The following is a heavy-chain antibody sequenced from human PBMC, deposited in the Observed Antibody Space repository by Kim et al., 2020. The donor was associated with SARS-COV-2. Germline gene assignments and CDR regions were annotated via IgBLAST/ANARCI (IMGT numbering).Heavy chain of an antibody. CDR1: GGSFSGYY. V-gene: IGHV4-34*01. Sequence: SETLSLTCAVYGGSFSGYYWSWIRQPPGKGLEWIGEINHSGSTNYNPSLKSRVTISVDTSKNQFSLKLSSVTAADTAVYYCARGDYSSSWYGRQNWFDP. J-gene: IGHJ5*02. CDR2: INHSGST. D-gene: IGHD6-13*01. CDR3: ARGDYSSSWYGRQNWFDP.